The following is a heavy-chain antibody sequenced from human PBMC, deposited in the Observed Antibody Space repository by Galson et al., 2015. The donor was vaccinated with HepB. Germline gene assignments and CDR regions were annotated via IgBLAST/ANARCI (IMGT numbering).Heavy chain of an antibody. Sequence: SLRLSCAASGFTFRNAWLSWVRQAPGKGLAWVGRIKSKTDGGQTDYAAPVKGRFTITRDDSKNTLYLQMNSLKTEDTAVYYCTTIGYFDWLFSYYFDYWGQGTLVTVSS. CDR3: TTIGYFDWLFSYYFDY. V-gene: IGHV3-15*01. J-gene: IGHJ4*02. D-gene: IGHD3-9*01. CDR1: GFTFRNAW. CDR2: IKSKTDGGQT.